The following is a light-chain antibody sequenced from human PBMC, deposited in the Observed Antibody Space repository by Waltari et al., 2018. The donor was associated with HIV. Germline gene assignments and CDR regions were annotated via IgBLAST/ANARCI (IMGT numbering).Light chain of an antibody. CDR3: QSPDSSDSGV. CDR1: ELPKQY. CDR2: KDI. J-gene: IGLJ3*02. Sequence: SYELTQPPSVSVSPGQTARITRSGDELPKQYVYWYPQKPGQAPLLMIYKDIERPSGIPERFSGSTSGTTVTLTISGVQAEDEADYYCQSPDSSDSGVFGGGTKLTVL. V-gene: IGLV3-25*03.